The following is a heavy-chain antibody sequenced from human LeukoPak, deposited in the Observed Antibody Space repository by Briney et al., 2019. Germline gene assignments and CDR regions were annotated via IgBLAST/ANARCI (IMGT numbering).Heavy chain of an antibody. CDR1: GGTFSSYA. J-gene: IGHJ4*02. CDR3: AREPYYYDSSGSEVGDFDY. Sequence: ASVKVSCKASGGTFSSYAISWVRQAPGQGLEWMGGIIPIFGTANYAQKFQGRVTITADESTSTAYMELSSLRSEDTAVYYCAREPYYYDSSGSEVGDFDYWGQGTPVTVSS. V-gene: IGHV1-69*13. D-gene: IGHD3-22*01. CDR2: IIPIFGTA.